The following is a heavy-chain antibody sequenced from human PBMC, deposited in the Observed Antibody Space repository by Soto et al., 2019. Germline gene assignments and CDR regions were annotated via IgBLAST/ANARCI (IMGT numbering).Heavy chain of an antibody. J-gene: IGHJ4*02. CDR3: ARDAHSDGWLEGRFDY. D-gene: IGHD3-9*01. V-gene: IGHV3-23*01. CDR1: GFTFTNYA. Sequence: EVELLESGGDLAQPGGSLRLSCAASGFTFTNYAMNWIRQAPGKGLEWVSSISGDDGSTYYADSVKGRFTISRDDSEDTVFLQMDRLRVEDTAFYFCARDAHSDGWLEGRFDYWGRGTLVTVSS. CDR2: ISGDDGST.